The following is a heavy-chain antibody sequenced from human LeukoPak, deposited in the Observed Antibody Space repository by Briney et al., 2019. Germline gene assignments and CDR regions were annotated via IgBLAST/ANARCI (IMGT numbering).Heavy chain of an antibody. J-gene: IGHJ4*02. CDR2: ISAYNGNT. Sequence: ASVTVSCKASGYTFTSYGISWVRQAPGQGLEWMGWISAYNGNTNYAQKLQGRVTMTTDTSTSTAYMELRSLRSDDTAVYYCARDIFTGYSSGWYREYYSDYWGQGTLVTVSS. D-gene: IGHD6-19*01. CDR3: ARDIFTGYSSGWYREYYSDY. CDR1: GYTFTSYG. V-gene: IGHV1-18*01.